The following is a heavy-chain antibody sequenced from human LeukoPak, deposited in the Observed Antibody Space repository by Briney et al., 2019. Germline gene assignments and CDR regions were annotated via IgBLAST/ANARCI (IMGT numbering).Heavy chain of an antibody. Sequence: GGSLRLSCAASGFTFSDYGMTWVRQAPGRRLEWVSAISGSGGSTYYADSVKGRFTISRDNSKNTLYLQMNSLRAEDTAVYYCAKDRAIYDYVWGSGDYWGQGTLVTVSS. CDR1: GFTFSDYG. CDR3: AKDRAIYDYVWGSGDY. D-gene: IGHD3-16*01. V-gene: IGHV3-23*01. J-gene: IGHJ4*02. CDR2: ISGSGGST.